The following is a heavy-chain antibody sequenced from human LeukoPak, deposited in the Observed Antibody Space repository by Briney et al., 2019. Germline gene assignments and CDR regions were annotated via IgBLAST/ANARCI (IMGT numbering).Heavy chain of an antibody. V-gene: IGHV3-23*01. CDR3: AKGSYYYGSGSYYEQTTDFDY. D-gene: IGHD3-10*01. CDR1: GFTFSSYA. CDR2: ISGSGGST. Sequence: GGSLRLSCAASGFTFSSYAMSWVRQAPGKGLEWVSAISGSGGSTYYADSVKGRFTISRDNSKNTLYLQMNSLRAEDTAVYYCAKGSYYYGSGSYYEQTTDFDYWGEGTLVTASS. J-gene: IGHJ4*02.